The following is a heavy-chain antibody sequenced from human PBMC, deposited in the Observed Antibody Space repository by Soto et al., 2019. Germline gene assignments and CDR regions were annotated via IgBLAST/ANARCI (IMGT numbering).Heavy chain of an antibody. Sequence: GASVKVSCKTSGYIFTSYYIHWVRQAPGQGLEWMGWINPFDGSRMFAQSFQGRVTMTRDTSTSTVYMEVSSLRSEDTAVYYCSRVDPGETSPFDHWGQGTLVTVSS. CDR3: SRVDPGETSPFDH. CDR1: GYIFTSYY. D-gene: IGHD3-10*01. J-gene: IGHJ4*02. CDR2: INPFDGSR. V-gene: IGHV1-46*03.